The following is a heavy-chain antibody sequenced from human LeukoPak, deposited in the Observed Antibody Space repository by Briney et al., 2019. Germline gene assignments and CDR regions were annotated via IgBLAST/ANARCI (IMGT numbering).Heavy chain of an antibody. CDR3: ARENYCTNGVCWAFDP. D-gene: IGHD2-8*01. CDR2: IYTSGST. Sequence: PSETLSLTCTVSGGSISSYYWSWIRQPAGKGLEWIGRIYTSGSTNYNPSLKSRVTISVDTSKNQFSLQLSSVTAADTAVYYCARENYCTNGVCWAFDPWGQGTLVTVSS. V-gene: IGHV4-4*07. CDR1: GGSISSYY. J-gene: IGHJ5*02.